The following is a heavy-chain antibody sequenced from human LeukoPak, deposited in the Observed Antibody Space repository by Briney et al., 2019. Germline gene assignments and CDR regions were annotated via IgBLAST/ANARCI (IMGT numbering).Heavy chain of an antibody. Sequence: ASVKVSCKASGGTFSSYAICWVRQAPGQGLEWMGRIIPILGIANYAQKFQGRVTITADKSTSTAYMELSSLRSEDTAVYYCARGGGFWSGYYNDYWGQGTLVTVSS. D-gene: IGHD3-3*01. J-gene: IGHJ4*02. CDR3: ARGGGFWSGYYNDY. CDR2: IIPILGIA. CDR1: GGTFSSYA. V-gene: IGHV1-69*04.